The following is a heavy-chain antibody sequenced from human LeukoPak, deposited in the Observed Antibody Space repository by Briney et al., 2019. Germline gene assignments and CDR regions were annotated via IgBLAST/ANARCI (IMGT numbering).Heavy chain of an antibody. V-gene: IGHV1-18*01. D-gene: IGHD1-1*01. Sequence: ASVKVSCKASGYTFTRYGISWVRQAPGKGLEWMGWVSANIGNTNYAQKFQGRVTMTTDPSTNTAYMELANLTSDDTGVYYCARSGPQYNWNDDYWGQGTLVTVSS. CDR3: ARSGPQYNWNDDY. J-gene: IGHJ4*02. CDR1: GYTFTRYG. CDR2: VSANIGNT.